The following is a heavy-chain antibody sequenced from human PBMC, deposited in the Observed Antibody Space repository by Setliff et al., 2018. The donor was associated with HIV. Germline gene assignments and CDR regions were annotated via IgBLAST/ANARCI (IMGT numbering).Heavy chain of an antibody. CDR1: GGSISSGTYY. J-gene: IGHJ3*02. CDR2: ITYSGST. D-gene: IGHD6-25*01. Sequence: PSETLSLTCSVSGGSISSGTYYWGWIRQPPGKGLEWIGSITYSGSTKYNPSLKSRVTISIDTSKNQFSMKLSSVTPADTAVYYCARHAPYTSGWNAAAFDIWGQGTMVTVSS. V-gene: IGHV4-61*01. CDR3: ARHAPYTSGWNAAAFDI.